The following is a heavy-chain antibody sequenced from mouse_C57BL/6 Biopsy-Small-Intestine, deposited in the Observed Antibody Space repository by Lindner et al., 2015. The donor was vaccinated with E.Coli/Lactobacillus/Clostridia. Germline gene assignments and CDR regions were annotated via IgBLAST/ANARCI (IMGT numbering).Heavy chain of an antibody. Sequence: VQLQESGPELVRPGASVKISCKATDYTFTSHWIQWVRQRPGQGLEWIGEIFPGSGRTDYNEKFKGKATLTVDTSSSTAYMQFISLTSEDSAVYFCARGDYSFGYWGQGTLVTVST. J-gene: IGHJ3*01. V-gene: IGHV1-56*01. CDR1: DYTFTSHW. CDR2: IFPGSGRT. D-gene: IGHD2-12*01. CDR3: ARGDYSFGY.